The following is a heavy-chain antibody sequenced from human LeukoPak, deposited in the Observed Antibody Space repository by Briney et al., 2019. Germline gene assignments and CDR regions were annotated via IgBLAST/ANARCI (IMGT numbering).Heavy chain of an antibody. J-gene: IGHJ6*03. CDR3: ARVVGASYYYYYMDV. CDR1: GFTVSSNY. D-gene: IGHD1-26*01. CDR2: IYSGGST. Sequence: GGSLRLSCAASGFTVSSNYMSWVRQAPGKGLEWVSVIYSGGSTYYADSVKGRFTISRDNSKNTLYLQMNSLRAEDTAVYYCARVVGASYYYYYMDVWGKGTTVTVSS. V-gene: IGHV3-53*01.